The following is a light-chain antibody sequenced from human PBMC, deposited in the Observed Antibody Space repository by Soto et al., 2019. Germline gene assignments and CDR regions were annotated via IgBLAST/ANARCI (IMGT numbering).Light chain of an antibody. Sequence: IQMTQSPSSLSASVGDRVTITCRASQGIRDELGWYQQKPGKATILLIYSAYSLQSGVPSRFSGCGSGTDFTLTIHSLQPEDFATYYYLQEYSYPRTFGQGTKVEIK. CDR1: QGIRDE. V-gene: IGKV1-6*01. CDR3: LQEYSYPRT. CDR2: SAY. J-gene: IGKJ1*01.